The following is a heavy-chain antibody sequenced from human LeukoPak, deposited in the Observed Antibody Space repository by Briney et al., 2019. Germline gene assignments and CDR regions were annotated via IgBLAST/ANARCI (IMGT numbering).Heavy chain of an antibody. CDR1: GFTFSSYA. J-gene: IGHJ4*02. Sequence: GGSLRLSCAASGFTFSSYAMHWVRQAPGKGPEWVAVIRYDGSNKNYGDSVKGRFTISRDNSKNTLYLQMNSLRAEDTAVYYCARALSAMVPDYWGQGTLLTVSS. D-gene: IGHD5-18*01. CDR3: ARALSAMVPDY. CDR2: IRYDGSNK. V-gene: IGHV3-33*08.